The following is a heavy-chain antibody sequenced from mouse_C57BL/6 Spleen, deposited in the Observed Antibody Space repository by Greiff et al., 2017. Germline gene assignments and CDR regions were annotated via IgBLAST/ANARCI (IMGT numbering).Heavy chain of an antibody. V-gene: IGHV1-26*01. CDR1: GYTFTDYY. CDR3: ARPYGYDYFDY. Sequence: EVQLQQSGPELVKPGASVKISCKASGYTFTDYYMNWVKQSHGKSLEWIGDINPNNGGTSYNQKFKGKATLTVDKSSSPAYMELRSLTSEDSAVYYCARPYGYDYFDYWGQGTTLTVSS. CDR2: INPNNGGT. J-gene: IGHJ2*01. D-gene: IGHD2-2*01.